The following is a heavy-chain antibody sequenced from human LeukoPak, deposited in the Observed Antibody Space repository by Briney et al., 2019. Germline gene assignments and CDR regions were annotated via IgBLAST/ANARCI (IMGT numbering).Heavy chain of an antibody. D-gene: IGHD3-10*01. J-gene: IGHJ4*02. CDR3: AKTEYIYGSGSYFQDY. CDR2: ISGGGDRI. V-gene: IGHV3-23*01. Sequence: PGGSLRLSCAASGFTFSSYGMSWVRQAPGKGLDWVSGISGGGDRISYADSVKGRFTISKNTSKNTLYLQLNSLRAEDTAIYYCAKTEYIYGSGSYFQDYWGQGTLVTVSS. CDR1: GFTFSSYG.